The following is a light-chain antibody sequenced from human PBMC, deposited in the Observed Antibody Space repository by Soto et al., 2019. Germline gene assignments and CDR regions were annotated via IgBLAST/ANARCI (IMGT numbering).Light chain of an antibody. CDR1: QSVSSY. J-gene: IGKJ2*01. V-gene: IGKV3-11*01. CDR2: DAS. Sequence: EIVLTQSPATLSLSPGERATLACRASQSVSSYLAWYQQKPGQAPRLRIYDASNRSTGIPARFSASGSGTDFTLTISSLEPEDLAVYYCQHRSNWPLYTFGQGTKLEIK. CDR3: QHRSNWPLYT.